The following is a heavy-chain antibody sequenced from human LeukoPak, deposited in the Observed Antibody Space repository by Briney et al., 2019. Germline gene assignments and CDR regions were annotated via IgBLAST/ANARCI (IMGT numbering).Heavy chain of an antibody. D-gene: IGHD3-22*01. J-gene: IGHJ1*01. CDR1: GFTFSSYW. CDR3: AKGLIYDSSGSAGYFQH. Sequence: PGGSLRLSCAASGFTFSSYWMSWVRQAPGKGLEWVANIKQDGSEKYYVDSVKGRFTIPRDNAKNSLYLQMNSLRAEDTALYYCAKGLIYDSSGSAGYFQHWGQGTLVTVSS. V-gene: IGHV3-7*03. CDR2: IKQDGSEK.